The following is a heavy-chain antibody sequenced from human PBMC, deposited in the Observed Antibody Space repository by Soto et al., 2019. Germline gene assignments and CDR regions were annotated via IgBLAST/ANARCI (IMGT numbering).Heavy chain of an antibody. D-gene: IGHD4-17*01. CDR1: GFAFSFYT. V-gene: IGHV3-21*01. Sequence: GGSLRLSCSASGFAFSFYTMSWFRQAPGGGLEWVSTISSSGAFIYYADSVEGRFTISRDNAENSLFLQMNSLRAEDTAVYFCARAGGTTVTGLWHFDSWGQGTLVTVSS. J-gene: IGHJ4*02. CDR2: ISSSGAFI. CDR3: ARAGGTTVTGLWHFDS.